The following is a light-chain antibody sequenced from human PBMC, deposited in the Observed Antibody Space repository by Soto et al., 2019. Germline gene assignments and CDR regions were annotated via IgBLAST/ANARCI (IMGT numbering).Light chain of an antibody. CDR2: DAS. J-gene: IGKJ4*01. CDR3: QQSYRTPLT. CDR1: ETISHF. V-gene: IGKV1-39*01. Sequence: DIQMTQSPSLLSASVGDRVTITCRASETISHFLNWYQQKPGNAPKLLIYDASSLQSGVPSRFSGSGSGADFTLTISSLQPEDFAIYYCQQSYRTPLTFGGGTEVDVK.